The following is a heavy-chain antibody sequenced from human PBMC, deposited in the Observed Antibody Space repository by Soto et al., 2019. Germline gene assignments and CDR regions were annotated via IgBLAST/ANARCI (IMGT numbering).Heavy chain of an antibody. J-gene: IGHJ4*02. V-gene: IGHV3-30-3*01. CDR2: ISYDGSNK. CDR3: ARDSTIFGVVIPSDY. CDR1: GFTFSSYA. Sequence: GGSLRLSCAASGFTFSSYAMHWVRQAPGKGLEWVAVISYDGSNKYYADSVKGRFTISRDNSKNTLYLQMNSLRAEDTAVYYCARDSTIFGVVIPSDYWGQGTLVTVSS. D-gene: IGHD3-3*01.